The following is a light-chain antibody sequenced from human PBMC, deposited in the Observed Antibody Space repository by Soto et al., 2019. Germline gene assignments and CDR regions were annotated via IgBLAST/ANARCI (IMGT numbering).Light chain of an antibody. J-gene: IGKJ4*01. CDR1: QTVSSN. V-gene: IGKV3-15*01. Sequence: VMTQSSATVSVSPGGRATLSCRASQTVSSNLAWYQQKPGQAPRLLIYGASTRATGIPARFSGSGSGTEFTLSISSLQSEDFAVYYCQQYNNWPLTFGGGTKVDIK. CDR2: GAS. CDR3: QQYNNWPLT.